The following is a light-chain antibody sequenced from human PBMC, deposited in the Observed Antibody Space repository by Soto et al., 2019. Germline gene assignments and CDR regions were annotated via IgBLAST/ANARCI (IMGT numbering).Light chain of an antibody. J-gene: IGKJ4*01. CDR1: QSVSSN. CDR3: QQYNNWPSLT. V-gene: IGKV3-15*01. CDR2: GAS. Sequence: EIVMTQSPATLSVSPGERATLSCRASQSVSSNFAWYQQKPGQAPRLLIYGASTRATGIPARFSGSVSVTEFTLTISSLQYEDFAVYYCQQYNNWPSLTFGGGTKVDIK.